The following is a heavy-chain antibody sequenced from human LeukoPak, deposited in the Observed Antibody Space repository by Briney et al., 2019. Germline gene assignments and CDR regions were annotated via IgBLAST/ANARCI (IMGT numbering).Heavy chain of an antibody. CDR2: INPNSGGT. Sequence: GASVKVSCKASGYTFTGYDMHWVRQAPGQGLEWMGWINPNSGGTNYAQKFQGRVTMTRDTSISTAYLQWSSLKASDTAMYYCARHSQPTYYYYYYMDVWGKGTTVTVSS. CDR3: ARHSQPTYYYYYYMDV. V-gene: IGHV1-2*02. D-gene: IGHD1-14*01. J-gene: IGHJ6*03. CDR1: GYTFTGYD.